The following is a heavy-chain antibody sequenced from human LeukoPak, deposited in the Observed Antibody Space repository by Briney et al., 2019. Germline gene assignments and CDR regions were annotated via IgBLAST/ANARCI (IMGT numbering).Heavy chain of an antibody. CDR3: AREGQTRGLYYYYYYYMDV. CDR1: GGSISSSSYY. Sequence: SQTLSLTCTVSGGSISSSSYYWGWIRQPPGKGLEWIGSIYYSGSTYYNPSLKSRVTISVDTSKNQFSLKLSSVTAADTAVYYCAREGQTRGLYYYYYYYMDVWGKGTTVTVSS. CDR2: IYYSGST. V-gene: IGHV4-39*07. J-gene: IGHJ6*03. D-gene: IGHD2-2*01.